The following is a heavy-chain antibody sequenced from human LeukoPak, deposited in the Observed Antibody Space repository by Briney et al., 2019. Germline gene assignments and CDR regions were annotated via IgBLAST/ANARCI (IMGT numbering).Heavy chain of an antibody. D-gene: IGHD6-19*01. CDR3: AKPISGGLAVTADWFDP. V-gene: IGHV3-48*03. J-gene: IGHJ5*01. Sequence: GGSLRLSCSASGFTFSTYEMNWVRQAPGKGLEWISFISHSGHIADYAASVRGRFTISRDNSKNKLYLQLNSLRAEDTAVYYCAKPISGGLAVTADWFDPWGQGTLVVVSS. CDR2: ISHSGHIA. CDR1: GFTFSTYE.